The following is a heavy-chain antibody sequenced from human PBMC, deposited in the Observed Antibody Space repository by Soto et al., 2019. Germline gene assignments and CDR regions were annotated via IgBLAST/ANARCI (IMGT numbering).Heavy chain of an antibody. Sequence: QVQLQESGPGLVKPSETLSLTCTVSGGSISDYYWSWIRQPPGKGLEWIGYIYYSGSTNYNPSLKSRVTISVDTSKIQFSLKLSSVTAADTAVYYCARRSPQNWYFDLWGRGTLVAVSS. J-gene: IGHJ2*01. V-gene: IGHV4-59*08. CDR3: ARRSPQNWYFDL. CDR1: GGSISDYY. CDR2: IYYSGST.